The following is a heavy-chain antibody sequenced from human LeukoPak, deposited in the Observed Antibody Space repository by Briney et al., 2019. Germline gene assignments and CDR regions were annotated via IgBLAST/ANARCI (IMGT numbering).Heavy chain of an antibody. Sequence: ASVKVSCKASGYTFAGYHIHWVRRAPGQGLEWMGIINPSDGRTSYAQEFQDRVILTSDTSARTVYMELRSLRFEDKAEYYCARENVADSSGWSHFDYWGQGTPVTVSS. V-gene: IGHV1-46*01. D-gene: IGHD6-19*01. J-gene: IGHJ4*02. CDR1: GYTFAGYH. CDR3: ARENVADSSGWSHFDY. CDR2: INPSDGRT.